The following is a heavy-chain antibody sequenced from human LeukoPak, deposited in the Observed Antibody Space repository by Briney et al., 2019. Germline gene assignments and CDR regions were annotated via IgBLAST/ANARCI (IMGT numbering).Heavy chain of an antibody. CDR1: GGSISSSSYY. J-gene: IGHJ3*02. V-gene: IGHV4-39*01. CDR3: ATDYGDRDAFDI. CDR2: IYYSGST. D-gene: IGHD4-17*01. Sequence: LETLSLTCTVSGGSISSSSYYWGWIRQPPGKGLEWIGSIYYSGSTYYNPSLKSRVTISVDTSKNQFSLKLSSVTAADTAVYYCATDYGDRDAFDIWGQGTMVPVSS.